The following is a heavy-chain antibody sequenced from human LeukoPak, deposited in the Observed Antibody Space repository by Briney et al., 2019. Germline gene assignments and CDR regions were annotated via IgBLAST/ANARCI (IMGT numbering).Heavy chain of an antibody. Sequence: GGYLRLSCAASGFTFSNYWMHWVRQAPGNGLVWVSRINTDGSSTTYADSVKGRFTISRDNAKNTLYLQMNSLSAEDTAVYYCARGYSSSYRIDYWGQGTLVTVSS. CDR3: ARGYSSSYRIDY. D-gene: IGHD6-6*01. CDR2: INTDGSST. J-gene: IGHJ4*02. CDR1: GFTFSNYW. V-gene: IGHV3-74*01.